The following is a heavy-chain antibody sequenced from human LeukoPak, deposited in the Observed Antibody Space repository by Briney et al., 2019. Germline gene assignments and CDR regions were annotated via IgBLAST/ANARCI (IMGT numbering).Heavy chain of an antibody. D-gene: IGHD3-3*01. CDR2: ISGSGGST. V-gene: IGHV3-23*01. CDR1: GFTFSDYY. J-gene: IGHJ6*02. CDR3: AKGDYDFWSGYSLYYYYYGMDV. Sequence: GGSLRLSCAASGFTFSDYYMSWIRQAPGKGLEWVSAISGSGGSTYYADSVKGRFTISRDNSKNTLYLQMNSLRAEDTAVYYCAKGDYDFWSGYSLYYYYYGMDVWGQGTTVTVSS.